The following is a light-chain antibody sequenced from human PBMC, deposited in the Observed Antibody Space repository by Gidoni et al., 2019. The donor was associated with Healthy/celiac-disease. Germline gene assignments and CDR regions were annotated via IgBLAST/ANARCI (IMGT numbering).Light chain of an antibody. J-gene: IGLJ2*01. Sequence: SYELTQPPSVSVSPGQTAMVTCAGDALPKQYAYWYQQKPGQAPVLVLYKDSERPSGIPERVSGSSSGTTVTLTIRGVQAEDEADDYCQSADSSGTYQVFGGGTKPTVL. V-gene: IGLV3-25*03. CDR1: ALPKQY. CDR2: KDS. CDR3: QSADSSGTYQV.